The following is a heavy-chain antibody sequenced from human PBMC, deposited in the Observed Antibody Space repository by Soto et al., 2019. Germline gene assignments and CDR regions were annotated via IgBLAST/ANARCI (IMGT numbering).Heavy chain of an antibody. CDR1: GFTFSSYG. Sequence: QVQLVESGGGVVQPGRSLRLSCAASGFTFSSYGMHWVRQAPGKGLEWVAVISYDGTNKYFADSVTGRFTISRDNSKNTLYLQINRLRAEDTAVYYCAKDAAFSHSWYLIYWGQGTLVTVSS. V-gene: IGHV3-30*18. CDR3: AKDAAFSHSWYLIY. J-gene: IGHJ4*02. D-gene: IGHD6-13*01. CDR2: ISYDGTNK.